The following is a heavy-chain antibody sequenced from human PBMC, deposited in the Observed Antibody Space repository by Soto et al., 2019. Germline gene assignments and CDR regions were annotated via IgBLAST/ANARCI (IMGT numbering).Heavy chain of an antibody. CDR1: GGSISSYY. Sequence: SETLSLTCTVSGGSISSYYWSWIRQPPGKGLEWIGYIYYSGSTNYNPSLKSRVTISVDTSKNQFSLKLSSVTAADTAVYYCAKVHGSGNYHNFPDYWGQGTLVTVSS. CDR3: AKVHGSGNYHNFPDY. D-gene: IGHD3-10*01. V-gene: IGHV4-59*01. CDR2: IYYSGST. J-gene: IGHJ4*02.